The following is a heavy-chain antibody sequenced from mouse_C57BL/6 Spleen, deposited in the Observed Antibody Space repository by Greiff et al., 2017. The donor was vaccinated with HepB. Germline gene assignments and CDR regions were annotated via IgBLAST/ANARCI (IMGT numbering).Heavy chain of an antibody. CDR1: GFTFTDYY. CDR3: AQPLNWDGAWVAY. Sequence: EVQLVESGGGLVQPGGSLSLSCAASGFTFTDYYMSWVRQPPGKALEWLGFIRNKANGYTTEYSASVKGRFTISRDISQSILYLQMNALRAEDSATFYCAQPLNWDGAWVAYWGQGTLGTVSA. V-gene: IGHV7-3*01. J-gene: IGHJ3*01. D-gene: IGHD4-1*02. CDR2: IRNKANGYTT.